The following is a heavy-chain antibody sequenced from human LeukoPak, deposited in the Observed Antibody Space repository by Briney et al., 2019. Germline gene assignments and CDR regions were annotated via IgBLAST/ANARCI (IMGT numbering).Heavy chain of an antibody. D-gene: IGHD2-2*02. CDR1: GFTFSSYS. V-gene: IGHV3-21*01. CDR2: ISSSSSYI. CDR3: AREGGYCTSTSCYTYFDS. Sequence: GGSLRLSCAASGFTFSSYSMNWVRQAPGKGLEWVSSISSSSSYIYYADSVKGRFTISRDNAKNTLSLQMNSLRAEDTAVYYCAREGGYCTSTSCYTYFDSWGQGTLVTVSS. J-gene: IGHJ4*02.